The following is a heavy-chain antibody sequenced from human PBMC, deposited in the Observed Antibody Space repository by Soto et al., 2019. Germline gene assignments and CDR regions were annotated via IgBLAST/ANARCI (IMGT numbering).Heavy chain of an antibody. J-gene: IGHJ4*02. Sequence: AASVKVSCKASGGTFSSYAISWVRQAPGQGLEWMGGIIPIFGTANYAQKFQGRVTITADESTSTAYMELSSLRSEDTAVYYCARGLDYYDSSGYYYYWGQGTLVTVSS. CDR3: ARGLDYYDSSGYYYY. D-gene: IGHD3-22*01. CDR2: IIPIFGTA. V-gene: IGHV1-69*13. CDR1: GGTFSSYA.